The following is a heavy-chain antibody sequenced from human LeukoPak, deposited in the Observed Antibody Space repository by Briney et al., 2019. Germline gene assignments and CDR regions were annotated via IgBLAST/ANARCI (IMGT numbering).Heavy chain of an antibody. D-gene: IGHD3-10*01. CDR2: ISGSGGST. J-gene: IGHJ4*02. V-gene: IGHV3-23*01. CDR1: GFTFSNYA. Sequence: GGSLRLSCAAFGFTFSNYAMSWVRQAPGKGLEWVSTISGSGGSTYYADSVKGWFTISRDNSKNTLYLQMNSLRAASTALYNSVKGGPIGSGSPDYFDYWGQGTLVTVSS. CDR3: VKGGPIGSGSPDYFDY.